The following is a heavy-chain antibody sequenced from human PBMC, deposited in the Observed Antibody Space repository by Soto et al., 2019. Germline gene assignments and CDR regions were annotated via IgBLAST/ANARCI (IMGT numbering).Heavy chain of an antibody. D-gene: IGHD3-3*02. CDR3: ATRHFCSGPWTDRRRGY. J-gene: IGHJ4*02. V-gene: IGHV4-4*02. CDR1: GDSINSSHW. Sequence: SETLSHTCAVSGDSINSSHWWNWVRQPPGKGLEWIGQISHSGSTNYNPSLTSRVTISVDKSENHLSLKLTSVPAADTAVYYCATRHFCSGPWTDRRRGYWGQGTLVTVSS. CDR2: ISHSGST.